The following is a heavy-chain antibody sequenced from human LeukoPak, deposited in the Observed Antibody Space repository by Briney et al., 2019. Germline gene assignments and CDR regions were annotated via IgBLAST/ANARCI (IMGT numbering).Heavy chain of an antibody. Sequence: SETLSLTCTVSGGAVSSSSYYWGWIRQPPGRGLEWIGSIYYSGSTYYNPSLKSRVTISVDTSKNQFSLKLSSVTAADTAMYYRARHVDSSGYYTTAVAYWGQGTLVTVSS. V-gene: IGHV4-39*01. D-gene: IGHD3-22*01. J-gene: IGHJ4*02. CDR2: IYYSGST. CDR1: GGAVSSSSYY. CDR3: ARHVDSSGYYTTAVAY.